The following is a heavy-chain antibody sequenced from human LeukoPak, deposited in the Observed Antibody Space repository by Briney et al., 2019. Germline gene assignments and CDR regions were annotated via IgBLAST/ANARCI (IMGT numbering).Heavy chain of an antibody. CDR3: ARDTLGYCSSTSCETRDAFDI. J-gene: IGHJ3*02. Sequence: SETLSLTCTVSGGSISSYYWSWIRQPAGKGLEWIGRIYTSGSTDYNPSLKSRVTMSVDTSKNQFSLKLSSVTAADTAVYYCARDTLGYCSSTSCETRDAFDIWGQGTMVTVSS. CDR2: IYTSGST. CDR1: GGSISSYY. V-gene: IGHV4-4*07. D-gene: IGHD2-2*01.